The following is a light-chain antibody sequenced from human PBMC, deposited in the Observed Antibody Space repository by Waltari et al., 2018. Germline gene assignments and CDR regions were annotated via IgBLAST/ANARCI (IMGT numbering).Light chain of an antibody. J-gene: IGLJ1*01. CDR3: SSYSTSTALDV. CDR2: DVS. CDR1: NSDVGDYNS. V-gene: IGLV2-14*03. Sequence: QSALAQPASVSGSPGQSITIPCPGTNSDVGDYNSVSWYQQFPGKAPQLLIYDVSSRPSGISNRFSGSKSGNTASLTISGLQAEDEADYYCSSYSTSTALDVFGTGTKVTVL.